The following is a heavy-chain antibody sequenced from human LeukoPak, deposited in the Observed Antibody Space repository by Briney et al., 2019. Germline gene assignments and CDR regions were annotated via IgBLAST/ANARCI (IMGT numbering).Heavy chain of an antibody. CDR3: ARERRVTNLFDY. CDR2: IYHSGST. Sequence: PSETLSLTCTVSGGSISSSSYYWGWIRQPPGKGLEWIGSIYHSGSTYYNPSLKSRVTISVDTSKNQFSLKLSSVTAADTAVYYCARERRVTNLFDYWGQGTLVTVSS. CDR1: GGSISSSSYY. D-gene: IGHD4-17*01. J-gene: IGHJ4*02. V-gene: IGHV4-39*07.